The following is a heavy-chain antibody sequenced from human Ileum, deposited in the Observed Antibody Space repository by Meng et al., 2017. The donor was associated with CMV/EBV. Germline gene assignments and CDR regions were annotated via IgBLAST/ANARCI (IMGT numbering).Heavy chain of an antibody. Sequence: VPLQQSGPGLVKPPQTLSLTCAISGDSVSSNSVTWNWIRQSPSRGLEWLGRTYYRSKWYNDYAVSVKSRITINPDTSKNQFSLQLNSMTPEDTAVYYCTRAYYYDSSGYYDYWGQGTLVTVSS. J-gene: IGHJ4*02. CDR3: TRAYYYDSSGYYDY. CDR2: TYYRSKWYN. V-gene: IGHV6-1*01. CDR1: GDSVSSNSVT. D-gene: IGHD3-22*01.